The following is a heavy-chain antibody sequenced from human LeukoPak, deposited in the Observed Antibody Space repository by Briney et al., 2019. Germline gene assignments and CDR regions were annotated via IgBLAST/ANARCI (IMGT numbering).Heavy chain of an antibody. D-gene: IGHD3-16*01. V-gene: IGHV3-30-3*01. J-gene: IGHJ4*02. CDR1: GLTFSSST. CDR2: ISTDGVIT. CDR3: TRDGGATTDFDY. Sequence: PGGSLRLSCEASGLTFSSSTMHWVRQAPGKGLEWATVISTDGVITSHADSVKGRFTISRDNSKNTVYLQMNSLRADDTAVYYCTRDGGATTDFDYWGQGTLVTVSS.